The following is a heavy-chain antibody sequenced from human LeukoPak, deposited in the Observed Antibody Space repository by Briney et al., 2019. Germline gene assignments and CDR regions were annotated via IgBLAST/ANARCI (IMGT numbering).Heavy chain of an antibody. Sequence: ASVKVSCXASGYTFTNYYMHWVRQALGQGLEWMGIINPSGGSTSYAQKFQGRVTMTRDTSTSTVYMELSSLRSEDTAVYYCARGKGVMITFGGVMGYWGQGTLVTVSS. CDR1: GYTFTNYY. CDR3: ARGKGVMITFGGVMGY. J-gene: IGHJ4*02. V-gene: IGHV1-46*01. CDR2: INPSGGST. D-gene: IGHD3-16*01.